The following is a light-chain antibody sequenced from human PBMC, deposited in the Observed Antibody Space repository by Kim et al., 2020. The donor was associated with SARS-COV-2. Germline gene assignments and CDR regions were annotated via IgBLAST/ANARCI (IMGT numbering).Light chain of an antibody. J-gene: IGLJ3*02. V-gene: IGLV3-21*04. CDR3: QGGDGSRDHWV. Sequence: SYELTQPPSVSLAPGETARITCGGDKIGDINVHWYLQRPGQAPVLVISDDSDRPSGIPERFSGSNSGNTATLTINRVEAGDEADYSCQGGDGSRDHWVFG. CDR1: KIGDIN. CDR2: DDS.